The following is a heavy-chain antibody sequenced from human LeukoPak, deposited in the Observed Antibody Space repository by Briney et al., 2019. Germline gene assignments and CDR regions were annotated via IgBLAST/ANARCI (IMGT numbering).Heavy chain of an antibody. Sequence: GESLKISCNGSGYTFTSYWIAWVRQMPGKGLEWMGMIYPGDSDTRYSPSFQGQVTISADKSITTAYLQWSSWKASDTAMYYCAIGCGGGGYDYWGQGTLVTVSS. V-gene: IGHV5-51*01. D-gene: IGHD5-12*01. J-gene: IGHJ4*02. CDR2: IYPGDSDT. CDR1: GYTFTSYW. CDR3: AIGCGGGGYDY.